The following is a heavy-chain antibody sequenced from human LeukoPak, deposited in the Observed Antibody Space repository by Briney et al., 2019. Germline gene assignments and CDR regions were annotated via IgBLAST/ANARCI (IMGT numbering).Heavy chain of an antibody. V-gene: IGHV3-21*01. D-gene: IGHD2-2*01. CDR2: ISSSSSYI. CDR3: TRDYCTRTSCYEGAD. Sequence: PGGSLRLSCAASGFTFSSYSMNWVRQAPGKGLEWVSSISSSSSYIYYADSVKGRFTIYRDNPKNSLYLQRNSLRAEDRAVYYCTRDYCTRTSCYEGADWGQGTLVTVSS. J-gene: IGHJ4*02. CDR1: GFTFSSYS.